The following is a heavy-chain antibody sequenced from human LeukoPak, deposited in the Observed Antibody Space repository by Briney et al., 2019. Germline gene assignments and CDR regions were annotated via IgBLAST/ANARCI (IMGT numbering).Heavy chain of an antibody. Sequence: ASVKVSCKASGYTFTGYYMHWVRQAPGQGLEWMGRINPNSGGTNYAQKFQGWVTMTRDTSISTAYMELSRLRSDDTAVYYCARVVAARNWYFDLWGRGTLVTVSS. CDR2: INPNSGGT. J-gene: IGHJ2*01. CDR1: GYTFTGYY. CDR3: ARVVAARNWYFDL. D-gene: IGHD6-6*01. V-gene: IGHV1-2*04.